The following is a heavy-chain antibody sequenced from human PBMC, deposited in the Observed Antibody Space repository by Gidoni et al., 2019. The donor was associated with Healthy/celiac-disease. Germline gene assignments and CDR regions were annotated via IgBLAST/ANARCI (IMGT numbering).Heavy chain of an antibody. V-gene: IGHV2-5*01. D-gene: IGHD3-22*01. CDR2: IYWNDDK. CDR1: GFPLSTSGVG. CDR3: ARNDYYDSSGYYYYFDY. J-gene: IGHJ4*02. Sequence: QITLKESGPTLVKPTQTLTLTCPFSGFPLSTSGVGVGWILQPPGKALEWLALIYWNDDKRYSPSLKSRLTITKDTSKNQVVLTMTNMDPVDTATYYCARNDYYDSSGYYYYFDYWGQGTLVTVSS.